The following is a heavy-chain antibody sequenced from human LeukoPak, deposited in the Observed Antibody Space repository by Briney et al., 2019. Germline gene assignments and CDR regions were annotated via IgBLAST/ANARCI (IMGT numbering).Heavy chain of an antibody. Sequence: PGGSLRLSCAASGFTFSSYSMNWVRQAPGKGLEWVSSISSSSSYIYYADSVKGRFTISRDNAKNSLYLQMNSLRAEDTAVYYCARVPVGYCSGGSCYVGYWGQGTLVIVSS. CDR1: GFTFSSYS. D-gene: IGHD2-15*01. CDR2: ISSSSSYI. V-gene: IGHV3-21*01. J-gene: IGHJ4*02. CDR3: ARVPVGYCSGGSCYVGY.